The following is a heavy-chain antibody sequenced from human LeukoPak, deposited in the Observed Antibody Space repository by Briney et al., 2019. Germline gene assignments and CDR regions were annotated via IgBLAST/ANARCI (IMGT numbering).Heavy chain of an antibody. CDR1: GYSFTNYW. CDR2: IYPGDSDT. V-gene: IGHV5-51*01. Sequence: GESLKISCKGSGYSFTNYWIGWVRQMPGKGLEWMGIIYPGDSDTRYSPSFQGQFTISADKSISTAYLQWSSLKASDTAMYYCARPNSITYDFWSGYYYAFDIWGQGTMVTVSS. J-gene: IGHJ3*02. CDR3: ARPNSITYDFWSGYYYAFDI. D-gene: IGHD3-3*01.